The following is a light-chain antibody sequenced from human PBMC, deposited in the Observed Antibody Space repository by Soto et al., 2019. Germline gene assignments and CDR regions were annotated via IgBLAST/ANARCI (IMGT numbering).Light chain of an antibody. J-gene: IGLJ3*02. CDR1: SSDVGNYNL. Sequence: QSALTQPASVSGSPGQSITISCTGTSSDVGNYNLVSWYQQYSGKAPKLMIYEGSKRPSGVSNRFSGSKSGNTASLTISGLQAVDEADYYCCSYAGSSTWVFGGGTKLTVL. CDR3: CSYAGSSTWV. V-gene: IGLV2-23*01. CDR2: EGS.